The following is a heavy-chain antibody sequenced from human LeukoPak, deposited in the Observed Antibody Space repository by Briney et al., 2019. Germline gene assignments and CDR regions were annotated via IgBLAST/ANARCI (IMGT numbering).Heavy chain of an antibody. Sequence: GASVKVSCKASGGTFSSYAISWVRQAPGQGLEWMGGIIPSFGTANYAQKFQGRVTITTDESTSTAYMELSSLRSEDTAVYYCARGYSRYCSGGSCPRALDYWGQGTLVTVSS. CDR1: GGTFSSYA. V-gene: IGHV1-69*05. CDR2: IIPSFGTA. J-gene: IGHJ4*02. D-gene: IGHD2-15*01. CDR3: ARGYSRYCSGGSCPRALDY.